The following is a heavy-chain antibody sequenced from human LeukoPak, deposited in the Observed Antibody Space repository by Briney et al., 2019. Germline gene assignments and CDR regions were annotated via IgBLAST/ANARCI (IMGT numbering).Heavy chain of an antibody. D-gene: IGHD2-15*01. CDR2: ISAYNGNT. CDR1: GYTFTSYG. CDR3: ARFMDCSGGSCYPYFDY. Sequence: ASVKVSCKASGYTFTSYGISWVRQAPGQGLEWMGWISAYNGNTNYAQKFQGRATMTRDTSISTAYMELSRLRSDDTAVYYCARFMDCSGGSCYPYFDYWGQGTLVTVSS. V-gene: IGHV1-18*01. J-gene: IGHJ4*02.